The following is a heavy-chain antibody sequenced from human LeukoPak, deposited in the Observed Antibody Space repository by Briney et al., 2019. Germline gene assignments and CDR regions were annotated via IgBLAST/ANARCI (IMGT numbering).Heavy chain of an antibody. V-gene: IGHV4-34*01. CDR1: GGSFSGDY. D-gene: IGHD6-19*01. CDR2: INHSGST. CDR3: ARTRSIAVAGRPPYNWFDP. Sequence: SETLSLTCAVYGGSFSGDYWSWIRQPPGKGLEWIGEINHSGSTNYNPSLKSRVTISVDTSKNQFSLKLSSVTAADTAVYYCARTRSIAVAGRPPYNWFDPWGQGTLVTVSS. J-gene: IGHJ5*02.